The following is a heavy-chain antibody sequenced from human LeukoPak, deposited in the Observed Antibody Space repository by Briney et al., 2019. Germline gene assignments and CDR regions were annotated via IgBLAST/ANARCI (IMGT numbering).Heavy chain of an antibody. CDR3: ARGLDGPYDSGGYSLGWFDP. CDR1: GGSISGYS. CDR2: IYYTGTT. V-gene: IGHV4-59*12. Sequence: SETLSLTCTVSGGSISGYSWTWIRQPPGKGLEWIGYIYYTGTTNYNPSLKSRVTISVDTSKNQFSLKLSSVTAADTAVYYCARGLDGPYDSGGYSLGWFDPWGQGTLVTVSS. D-gene: IGHD3-22*01. J-gene: IGHJ5*02.